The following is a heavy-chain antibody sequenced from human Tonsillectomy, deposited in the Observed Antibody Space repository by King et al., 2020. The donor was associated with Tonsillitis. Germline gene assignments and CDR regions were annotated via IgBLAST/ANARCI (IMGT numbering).Heavy chain of an antibody. D-gene: IGHD5-18*01. CDR1: GFTFSSYG. CDR3: ASPLGYGYYGMDV. CDR2: IWYDGSNK. Sequence: VQLVESGGGVVQPGRSLRLSCAASGFTFSSYGMHWVRQAPGKGLEWVAVIWYDGSNKYYADSVKGRFTISRDNSKNTLYLQMNSLRAEDTAVYYCASPLGYGYYGMDVWGQGTTVTVS. V-gene: IGHV3-33*01. J-gene: IGHJ6*02.